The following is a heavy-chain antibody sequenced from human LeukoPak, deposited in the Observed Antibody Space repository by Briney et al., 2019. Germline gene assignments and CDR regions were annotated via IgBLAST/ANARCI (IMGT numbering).Heavy chain of an antibody. Sequence: GGSLRLSCAASGFTFSSYAMSWVRQAPGKGLEWVLAISDRGDRTWDADSVKGRVTISRDNYKNTLFLQMNSLRAEDTAIYYCAKDSYDSSGSRYDYWGQGTLVTVSS. CDR3: AKDSYDSSGSRYDY. V-gene: IGHV3-23*01. CDR2: ISDRGDRT. D-gene: IGHD3-22*01. J-gene: IGHJ4*02. CDR1: GFTFSSYA.